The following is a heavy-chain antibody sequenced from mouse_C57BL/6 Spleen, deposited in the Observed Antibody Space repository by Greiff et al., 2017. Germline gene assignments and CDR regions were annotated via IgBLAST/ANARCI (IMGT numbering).Heavy chain of an antibody. CDR3: ARSAYYSNYSYAMDY. V-gene: IGHV8-12*01. J-gene: IGHJ4*01. CDR1: GFSLSTSGMG. Sequence: QVTLKESGPGILQSSQTLSLTCSFSGFSLSTSGMGVSWIRQPSGKGLEWLAHIYWDDDKRYNPSLKSRLTISKDTSRNQVFLKITSVDTADTATYYCARSAYYSNYSYAMDYWGQGTSVTVSS. CDR2: IYWDDDK. D-gene: IGHD2-5*01.